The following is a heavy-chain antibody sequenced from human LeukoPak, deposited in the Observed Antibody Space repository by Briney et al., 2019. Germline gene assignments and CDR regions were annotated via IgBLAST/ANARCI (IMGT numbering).Heavy chain of an antibody. V-gene: IGHV3-21*01. CDR2: ISSSSSYI. Sequence: PGGSLRLSCAASGFTFSSYSMNWVRQAPGKGLEWVSSISSSSSYIYYADSVKGRFNTSRDNAKNSLYLQMNSLRADDTAVYYCAREAYYDILTGYYTDYGMDVWGQGTTVTVSS. D-gene: IGHD3-9*01. CDR1: GFTFSSYS. J-gene: IGHJ6*02. CDR3: AREAYYDILTGYYTDYGMDV.